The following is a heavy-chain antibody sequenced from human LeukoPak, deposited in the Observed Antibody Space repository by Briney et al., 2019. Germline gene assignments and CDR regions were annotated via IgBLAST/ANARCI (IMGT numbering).Heavy chain of an antibody. V-gene: IGHV3-48*01. D-gene: IGHD6-19*01. CDR2: ISSSSSTI. Sequence: GGSLRLSCAPSGFTFSSYSMNWVRQAPGKGLEWVSYISSSSSTIYYADSVKGRFTISRDNAKNSLYLQMNSLRAEDTAVYYCARGGGRYRSGSSQDYWGQGTLVTVSS. CDR1: GFTFSSYS. J-gene: IGHJ4*02. CDR3: ARGGGRYRSGSSQDY.